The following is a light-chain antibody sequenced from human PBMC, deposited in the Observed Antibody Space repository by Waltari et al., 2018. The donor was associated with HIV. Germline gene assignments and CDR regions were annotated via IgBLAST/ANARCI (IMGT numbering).Light chain of an antibody. Sequence: SLLSQPPSVSGAPGQRVNISCSGGPSNIGGNSVNWYRQLPGTAPILLIDHNDQRPSSVPVRYSGSKSATSASLVISGLQSDDEADYYCATWDDTMSVVFGGGTRLTVL. V-gene: IGLV1-44*01. CDR3: ATWDDTMSVV. CDR1: PSNIGGNS. J-gene: IGLJ2*01. CDR2: HND.